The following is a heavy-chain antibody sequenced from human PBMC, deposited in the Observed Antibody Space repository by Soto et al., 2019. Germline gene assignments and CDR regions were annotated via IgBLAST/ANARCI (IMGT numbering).Heavy chain of an antibody. CDR3: ARAGIVATTQLGWFDP. CDR1: GFSFSNYG. Sequence: QVQLVESGGGVVQPGRSLRLSCAASGFSFSNYGIHWVRQAPGKGLEWVAVIWTDGNSKRYPDSVKGRFTISRDNSKNTLFLQLNSVRADDTAMYYCARAGIVATTQLGWFDPWGQGTLVIVSS. V-gene: IGHV3-33*01. J-gene: IGHJ5*02. CDR2: IWTDGNSK. D-gene: IGHD1-26*01.